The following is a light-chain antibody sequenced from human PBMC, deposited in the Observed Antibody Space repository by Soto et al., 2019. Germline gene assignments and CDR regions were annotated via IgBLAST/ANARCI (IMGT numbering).Light chain of an antibody. V-gene: IGKV3-20*01. CDR2: DAS. CDR1: QTVAKNY. J-gene: IGKJ4*01. Sequence: EIVLTQCPGTLSLSPGERATLSCRASQTVAKNYLAWYQQQPGQAPRLLIYDASTRATGIPDRFTGSGSATDFTLTINRLEPEDFAAYYCQQYASAPLTFGGGTKVEIK. CDR3: QQYASAPLT.